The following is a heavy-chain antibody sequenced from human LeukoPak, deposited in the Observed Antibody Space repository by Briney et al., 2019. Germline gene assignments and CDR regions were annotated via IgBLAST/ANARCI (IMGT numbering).Heavy chain of an antibody. CDR3: ARSRFGYQLLSTLFDP. CDR1: GFTFNRYA. D-gene: IGHD2-2*01. V-gene: IGHV3-30*04. Sequence: GGSLRLSCAVSGFTFNRYAMHWVRQAPGKGLEWVAVISYDGSNKYYADSVKGRFTISRDNSKNTLYLQMNSLRAEDTAVYYCARSRFGYQLLSTLFDPWGQGTLVTVSS. CDR2: ISYDGSNK. J-gene: IGHJ5*02.